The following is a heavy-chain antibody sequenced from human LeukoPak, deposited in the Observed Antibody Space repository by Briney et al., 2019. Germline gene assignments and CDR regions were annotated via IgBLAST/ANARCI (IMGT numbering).Heavy chain of an antibody. V-gene: IGHV4-59*01. Sequence: SETLSLTCTVSAGSISSYYWSWIRQPPGKGLQWIGYIYYSGSTNYNPSLKSRVTISVDKSKNQFSLKLSSVTAADTAVYYCAREGRGVFDYWGQGTLVTVSS. D-gene: IGHD3-10*01. CDR3: AREGRGVFDY. CDR2: IYYSGST. J-gene: IGHJ4*02. CDR1: AGSISSYY.